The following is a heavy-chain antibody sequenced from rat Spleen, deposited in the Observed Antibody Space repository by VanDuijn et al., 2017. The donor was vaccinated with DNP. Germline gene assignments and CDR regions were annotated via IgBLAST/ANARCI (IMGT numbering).Heavy chain of an antibody. CDR2: ISTGGST. Sequence: QVQLKESGPGMVQPSQTLSLTCTVSGFSLTDYNVHWVRQPPGKVLEWIAAISTGGSTYYNSALKSRLSISRDTSKSQVFLKMNSLQTEDRAIYFCTRLTVPFDYWGQGVMVTVSS. J-gene: IGHJ2*01. V-gene: IGHV2S12*01. D-gene: IGHD1-1*01. CDR1: GFSLTDYN. CDR3: TRLTVPFDY.